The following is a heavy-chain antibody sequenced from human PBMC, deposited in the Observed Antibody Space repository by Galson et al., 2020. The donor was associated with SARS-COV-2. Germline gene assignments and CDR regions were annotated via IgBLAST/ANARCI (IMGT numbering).Heavy chain of an antibody. V-gene: IGHV3-23*01. CDR3: TSEWWGVGASKAEQYYFDY. J-gene: IGHJ4*02. CDR2: ISVSGRTT. CDR1: GFTFNTYA. Sequence: GESLKISCAVSGFTFNTYAMNWVRQAPGEGLEWVSAISVSGRTTYYADFVKGRFTISRDNSKNTLYLQPNNLRTEDTAVYYCTSEWWGVGASKAEQYYFDYWGQGALVTVSS. D-gene: IGHD2-15*01.